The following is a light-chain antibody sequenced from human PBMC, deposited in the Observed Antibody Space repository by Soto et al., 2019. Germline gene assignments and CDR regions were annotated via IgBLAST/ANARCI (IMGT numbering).Light chain of an antibody. CDR1: QSIHNY. CDR2: AAS. V-gene: IGKV1-39*01. J-gene: IGKJ1*01. CDR3: QQSYSTPQT. Sequence: DIQVTQSPSSLSASVGDRVTITCRASQSIHNYLNWYQQKPGKAPKLLIYAASTLQSGVPSRFSGSHSGTHFTLTISSLQPEDFATYYCQQSYSTPQTFGLGTKV.